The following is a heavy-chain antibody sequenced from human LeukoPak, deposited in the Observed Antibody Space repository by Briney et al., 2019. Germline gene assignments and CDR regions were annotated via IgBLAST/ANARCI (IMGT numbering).Heavy chain of an antibody. D-gene: IGHD1-14*01. J-gene: IGHJ4*02. CDR1: GYTFPNYG. Sequence: ASVKVSCKASGYTFPNYGISWGRQAPGQGLEWMGLISAYNGDTNFAQKFQGRLSMTRDTSTNTPSMELSTPRSDDTAVYYCARGTHLYAASSTFSDYCGQRTLVTVSS. CDR2: ISAYNGDT. V-gene: IGHV1-18*04. CDR3: ARGTHLYAASSTFSDY.